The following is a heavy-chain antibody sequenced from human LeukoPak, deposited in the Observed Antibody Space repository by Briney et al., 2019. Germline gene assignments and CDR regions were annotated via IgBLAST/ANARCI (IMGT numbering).Heavy chain of an antibody. CDR3: ARTRYYYNSRSYGAPYYFDY. CDR2: IYYSGST. V-gene: IGHV4-39*01. CDR1: GFTFSSYG. D-gene: IGHD3-10*01. J-gene: IGHJ4*02. Sequence: PGGSLRLSCAASGFTFSSYGMSWIRQPPGKGLEWIGSIYYSGSTYYNPSLKSRVTISVDTSKNQFSLKLSSVTAADTAVYYCARTRYYYNSRSYGAPYYFDYWGQGTLVTVSS.